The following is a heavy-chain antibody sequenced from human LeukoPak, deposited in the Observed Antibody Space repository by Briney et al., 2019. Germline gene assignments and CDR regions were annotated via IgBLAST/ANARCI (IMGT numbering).Heavy chain of an antibody. CDR3: ARASITMARGELVFYFDY. V-gene: IGHV3-48*01. CDR1: GFTFTTYW. CDR2: ISSSGSTR. Sequence: PGGSLRLSCAASGFTFTTYWLGWVRQPPGKGLEWVSYISSSGSTRYYADSVKGRFTISRDNAKNSLYLQINSLRAEDTAVYYCARASITMARGELVFYFDYWGQGTLVTVSS. J-gene: IGHJ4*02. D-gene: IGHD3-10*01.